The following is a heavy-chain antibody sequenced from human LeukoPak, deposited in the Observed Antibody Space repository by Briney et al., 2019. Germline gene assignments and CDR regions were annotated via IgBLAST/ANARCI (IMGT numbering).Heavy chain of an antibody. J-gene: IGHJ4*02. CDR3: ARQYYYDSSGYYYPFDY. Sequence: AGGSLRLSCAASGFTSSSYSMNWVRQAPGKGLEWVSYISSSSSTIYYADSVKGRFTISRDNAKNSLYLQMNSLRDEDTAVYYCARQYYYDSSGYYYPFDYWGQGTLVTVSS. D-gene: IGHD3-22*01. CDR1: GFTSSSYS. CDR2: ISSSSSTI. V-gene: IGHV3-48*02.